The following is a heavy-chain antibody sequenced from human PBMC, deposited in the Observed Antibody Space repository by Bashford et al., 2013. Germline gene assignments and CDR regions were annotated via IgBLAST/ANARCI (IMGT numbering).Heavy chain of an antibody. CDR3: ASCGLRSFDY. D-gene: IGHD4-17*01. Sequence: SETLSLTCTVSRGSMSSNIWWSWVRQPPGKGLEWIGEISHSEATNYNPSLNGRLTLSLDKSKKQISLHLTSVTAADTAVYFCASCGLRSFDYWGQGTLVTVSS. V-gene: IGHV4-4*02. CDR1: RGSMSSNIW. CDR2: ISHSEAT. J-gene: IGHJ4*02.